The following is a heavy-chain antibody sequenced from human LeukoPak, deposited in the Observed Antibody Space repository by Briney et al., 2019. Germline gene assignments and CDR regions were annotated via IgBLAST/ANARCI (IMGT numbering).Heavy chain of an antibody. V-gene: IGHV3-21*01. D-gene: IGHD3-10*01. J-gene: IGHJ6*02. Sequence: GGSLRLSCAASGFTLSSYSMSWVRQAPGKGLEWVSFISSSGSYIYYGDSVKGRFIISRDNAKNSVYLQMNSLRAEDTAVYYCARDRNYLAPSYYYYGMDVWGQGTTVTVSS. CDR3: ARDRNYLAPSYYYYGMDV. CDR2: ISSSGSYI. CDR1: GFTLSSYS.